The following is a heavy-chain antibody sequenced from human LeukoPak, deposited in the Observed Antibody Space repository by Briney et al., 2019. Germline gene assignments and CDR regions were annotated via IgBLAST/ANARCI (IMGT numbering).Heavy chain of an antibody. CDR3: AREGYGDYRRRRFDY. CDR1: GRSISSYY. Sequence: SDTLPLTCTLPGRSISSYYWSWIRQPPGKGLDSTGYIYYSGSTNYNPSLKSRVTISVDTSKNQFSLKLSSVTAADTAVYYCAREGYGDYRRRRFDYWGQGTLVTVSS. CDR2: IYYSGST. V-gene: IGHV4-59*01. J-gene: IGHJ4*02. D-gene: IGHD4-17*01.